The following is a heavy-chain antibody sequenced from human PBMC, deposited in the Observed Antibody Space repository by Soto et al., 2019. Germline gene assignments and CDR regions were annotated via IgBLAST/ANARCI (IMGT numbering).Heavy chain of an antibody. J-gene: IGHJ6*02. Sequence: QVQLVQSGAEVKKPGSSVKVSCKASGGTFSSYAISWVRQAPGQGLEWMGGIIPIFGTANYAQKFQGRVTITADESTSTAYMELSSLRSEDTAVYYCARDAFSEEQWLSPKSYYGMDVWGPGTTVTVSS. D-gene: IGHD6-19*01. CDR2: IIPIFGTA. V-gene: IGHV1-69*01. CDR3: ARDAFSEEQWLSPKSYYGMDV. CDR1: GGTFSSYA.